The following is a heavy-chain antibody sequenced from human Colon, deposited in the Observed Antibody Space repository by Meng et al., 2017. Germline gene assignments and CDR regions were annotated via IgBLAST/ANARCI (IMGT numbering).Heavy chain of an antibody. CDR1: GFTFSSYW. Sequence: EVQLVESGGGLVQPVGSLRLSCAASGFTFSSYWMYWVRQGPGKGLVWVSRLYRDNPPPPPFHSSHSVHVRFTISRDNAENTLYLQMTNVRVEDTAVYYCARGSNGWPGIDYWGLGTLVTVSS. D-gene: IGHD6-19*01. J-gene: IGHJ4*02. V-gene: IGHV3-74*01. CDR3: ARGSNGWPGIDY. CDR2: LYRDNPPPPPF.